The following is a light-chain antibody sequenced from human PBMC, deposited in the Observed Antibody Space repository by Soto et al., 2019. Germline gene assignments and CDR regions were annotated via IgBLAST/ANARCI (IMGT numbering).Light chain of an antibody. J-gene: IGLJ3*02. CDR3: QSYDSDNHWV. V-gene: IGLV6-57*03. CDR2: EDN. CDR1: SGSVASNY. Sequence: NFMLTQPHSVSESQGKTVTISCTRSSGSVASNYVQWFQQRPGSAPTTVIYEDNQRPSGVPDRFSGSIDSSSNSASLTISGLKTEDEADYYCQSYDSDNHWVFGGGTKLTVL.